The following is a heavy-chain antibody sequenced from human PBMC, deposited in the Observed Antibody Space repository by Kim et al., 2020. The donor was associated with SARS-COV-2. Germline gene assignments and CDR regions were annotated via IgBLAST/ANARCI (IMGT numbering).Heavy chain of an antibody. CDR3: AKGSVGSGYYSHFDY. CDR2: ISGSGGST. Sequence: GGSLRLSCAASGFTFSSYAMSWVRQAPGKGLEWVSAISGSGGSTYYTDSVKGRFTISRDNSKNTLYLQMNSLRAEDTAVYYCAKGSVGSGYYSHFDYWGQGTLVTVSS. D-gene: IGHD3-22*01. V-gene: IGHV3-23*01. CDR1: GFTFSSYA. J-gene: IGHJ4*02.